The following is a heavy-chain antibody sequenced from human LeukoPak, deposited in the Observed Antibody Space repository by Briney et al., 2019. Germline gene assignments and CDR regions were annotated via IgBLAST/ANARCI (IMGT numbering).Heavy chain of an antibody. CDR3: ARSQRSVRFLEWLLYH. Sequence: ASVKVSCKASGYTFTGYYMHWVRQAPGQGLEWMGWINPNSGGTNYAQKFQGRVTMTRGTSISTAYMELSRLRSDDTAVYYCARSQRSVRFLEWLLYHWGQGTLVTVSS. J-gene: IGHJ4*02. CDR1: GYTFTGYY. V-gene: IGHV1-2*02. D-gene: IGHD3-3*01. CDR2: INPNSGGT.